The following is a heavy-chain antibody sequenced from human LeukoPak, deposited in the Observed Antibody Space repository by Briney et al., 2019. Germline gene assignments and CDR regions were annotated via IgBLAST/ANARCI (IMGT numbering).Heavy chain of an antibody. Sequence: PSETLSLTCTVSGGSISSSSYYWGWIRQPPGKGLEWIGSIYYSGSTYYNPSLKSRVTISVDTSKNQFSLKLSSVTAADTAVYYCARLDPHCSGGSCYLNWFDPWGQGTLVTVSS. CDR3: ARLDPHCSGGSCYLNWFDP. CDR1: GGSISSSSYY. D-gene: IGHD2-15*01. V-gene: IGHV4-39*07. J-gene: IGHJ5*02. CDR2: IYYSGST.